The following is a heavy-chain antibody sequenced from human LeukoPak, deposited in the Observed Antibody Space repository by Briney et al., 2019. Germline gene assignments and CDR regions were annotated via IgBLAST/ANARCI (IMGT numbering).Heavy chain of an antibody. D-gene: IGHD4-17*01. CDR2: IHSSGST. CDR1: GGSFSGYY. CDR3: ARAFSGDYAWLDY. Sequence: PSETLSLTCAVYGGSFSGYYWSWIRQHPGKGLEWIGYIHSSGSTYYNPSLKSRVTISEDTSKNTFSLKLSSVTAADTAVYYCARAFSGDYAWLDYWGQGTLVTVSS. V-gene: IGHV4-31*11. J-gene: IGHJ4*02.